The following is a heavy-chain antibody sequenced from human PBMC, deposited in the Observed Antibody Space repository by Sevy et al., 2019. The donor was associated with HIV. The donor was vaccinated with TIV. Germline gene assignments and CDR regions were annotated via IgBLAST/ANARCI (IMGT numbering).Heavy chain of an antibody. D-gene: IGHD3-22*01. CDR3: ARGGYYYDNAAYYALDS. CDR1: GFTFSNYA. Sequence: GGSLRLSCAATGFTFSNYAMHWVRQARGKGLEWVAIIWSDGAYQYHGDSVKGRFTISRDNSKNTLYLQMNNVRVEDTAVYYCARGGYYYDNAAYYALDSWGQGTLVTVSS. J-gene: IGHJ4*02. V-gene: IGHV3-33*01. CDR2: IWSDGAYQ.